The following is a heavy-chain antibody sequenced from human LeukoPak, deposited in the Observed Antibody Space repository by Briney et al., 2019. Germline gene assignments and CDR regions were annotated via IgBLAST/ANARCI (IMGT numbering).Heavy chain of an antibody. CDR3: ARVHDYYYYDSSGYYSGLGPVKYYFDY. CDR2: MNPNSGNT. J-gene: IGHJ4*02. D-gene: IGHD3-22*01. V-gene: IGHV1-8*01. Sequence: ASVKVSYKASGYTFTSYDINWVRQATGQGLEWMGWMNPNSGNTGYAQKFQGRVTMTRNTSISTAYMELSSLRSEDTAVYYCARVHDYYYYDSSGYYSGLGPVKYYFDYWGQGTLVTVSS. CDR1: GYTFTSYD.